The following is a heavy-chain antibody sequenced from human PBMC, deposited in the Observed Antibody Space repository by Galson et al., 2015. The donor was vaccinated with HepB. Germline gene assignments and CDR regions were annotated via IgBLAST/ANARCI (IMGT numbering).Heavy chain of an antibody. V-gene: IGHV3-23*01. CDR1: GFTFSSYA. CDR2: ISGSGGTT. CDR3: AKDVGSSWPTTCFDS. Sequence: SLRLSCAASGFTFSSYAMSWVRQAPGKGLEWVSGISGSGGTTYYADSVQGRFIFSRDNSKNTLYLQIKSLRAEDTAVYYCAKDVGSSWPTTCFDSWGQGTLVTVSS. J-gene: IGHJ4*02. D-gene: IGHD6-13*01.